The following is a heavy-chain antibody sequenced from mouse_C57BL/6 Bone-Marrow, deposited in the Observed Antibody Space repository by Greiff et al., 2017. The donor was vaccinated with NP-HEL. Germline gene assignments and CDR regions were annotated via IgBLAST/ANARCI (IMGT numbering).Heavy chain of an antibody. D-gene: IGHD2-1*01. V-gene: IGHV1-26*01. CDR3: AIDRIYYGNYEGFAY. CDR1: GYTFTDYY. Sequence: EVQLQQSGPELVKPGASVKISCKASGYTFTDYYMNWVKQSHGKSLEWIGDINPNNGGTSYNQKFKGKATLTVDKSSSTAYMELRSLTSEDSAVYYCAIDRIYYGNYEGFAYWGQGTLVTVSA. CDR2: INPNNGGT. J-gene: IGHJ3*01.